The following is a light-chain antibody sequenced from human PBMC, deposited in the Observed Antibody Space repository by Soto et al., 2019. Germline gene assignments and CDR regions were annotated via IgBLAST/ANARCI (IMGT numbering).Light chain of an antibody. J-gene: IGKJ2*01. CDR1: QDISNY. Sequence: DIQMTQSPSSLSASVGDRVTITCQASQDISNYLNWYQQKPGKAPKLLIYDASNVETGVPSRFSGSGSWTDFNFTISSLQPEDIATYYCQHYDNLPSYTFGQGTKLEIK. CDR2: DAS. CDR3: QHYDNLPSYT. V-gene: IGKV1-33*01.